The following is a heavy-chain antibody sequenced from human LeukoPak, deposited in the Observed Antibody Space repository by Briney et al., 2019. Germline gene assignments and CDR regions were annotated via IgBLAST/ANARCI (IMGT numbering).Heavy chain of an antibody. CDR3: ARVSLYEELRGNWFDP. J-gene: IGHJ5*02. V-gene: IGHV4-61*02. D-gene: IGHD1-26*01. CDR1: GGSISSGSYY. Sequence: PSETLSLTCTVSGGSISSGSYYWSWIRQPAGKGLEWIGRIYTSGSTNYNPSLKSRVTISVDTSKNQFSLKLSSVTAADTAVYYCARVSLYEELRGNWFDPWGQGTLVTVSS. CDR2: IYTSGST.